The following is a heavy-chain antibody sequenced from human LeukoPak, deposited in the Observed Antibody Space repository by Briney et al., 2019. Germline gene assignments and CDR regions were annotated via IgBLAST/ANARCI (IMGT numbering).Heavy chain of an antibody. CDR3: ARRLTQYDCFDP. V-gene: IGHV6-1*01. J-gene: IGHJ5*02. CDR2: TYYRSTWYN. CDR1: GDRVSSNSVT. Sequence: SQTLSPTCAISGDRVSSNSVTWNWIRQSPSSRLEWLGRTYYRSTWYNDYAVSVRGRITVNPDTSKNQFSLHLNSVTPEDTAVYYCARRLTQYDCFDPWGQGILVTVSS. D-gene: IGHD2-2*01.